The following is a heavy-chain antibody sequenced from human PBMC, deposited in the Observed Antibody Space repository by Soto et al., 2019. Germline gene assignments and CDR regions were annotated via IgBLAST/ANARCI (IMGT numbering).Heavy chain of an antibody. V-gene: IGHV1-69*01. CDR2: ISPIFGTP. CDR3: ARVVVGSRLSLDY. J-gene: IGHJ4*02. D-gene: IGHD1-26*01. Sequence: QVQLVQSGAEVKKPGSSVTVSCKASGGTFSSYAISWVRQAPGQGLEWMAGISPIFGTPIYAQKFHDRVTITADDSTMTAYMEMNRLTSEDTAVYYCARVVVGSRLSLDYWGQGTLVTISS. CDR1: GGTFSSYA.